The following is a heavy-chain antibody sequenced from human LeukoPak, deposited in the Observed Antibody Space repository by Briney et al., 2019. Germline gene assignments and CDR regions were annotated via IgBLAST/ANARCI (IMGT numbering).Heavy chain of an antibody. D-gene: IGHD6-13*01. V-gene: IGHV3-66*01. CDR1: GFTVSINY. CDR2: IYSGGST. CDR3: ARDSYSSSWYQYYYYYGMDV. Sequence: GGSLRLSCAASGFTVSINYMSWVRQAPGKGLEWVSVIYSGGSTYYADSVKGRFTISRDNSKNTLYLQMNSLRAEDTAVYYCARDSYSSSWYQYYYYYGMDVWGQGTTVTVSS. J-gene: IGHJ6*02.